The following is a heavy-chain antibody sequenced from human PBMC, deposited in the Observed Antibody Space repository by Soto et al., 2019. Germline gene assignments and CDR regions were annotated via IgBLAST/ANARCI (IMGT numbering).Heavy chain of an antibody. CDR1: GFTFSSYA. CDR3: AKTEVWGSYRPSYYFDY. V-gene: IGHV3-23*01. Sequence: PGGSLRLSCAASGFTFSSYAMSWVRQAPGKGLEWVSAISGSGGSTYYADSVKGRFTISRDNSKNTLYLQMNSLRAEDTAVYYCAKTEVWGSYRPSYYFDYWGQGTLVTVSS. D-gene: IGHD3-16*02. CDR2: ISGSGGST. J-gene: IGHJ4*02.